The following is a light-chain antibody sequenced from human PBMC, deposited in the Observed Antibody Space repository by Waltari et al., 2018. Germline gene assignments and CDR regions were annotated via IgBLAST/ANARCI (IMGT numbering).Light chain of an antibody. Sequence: QLVLTQSPSAPASLGASVKLTCTLSSGHRSYAIAWPPQQPEKGPRYLMKVSSDGSHSRGDVIPDRFSGSSSGAERYLSISRLQYEDEADYYCQTWGTDTVVFGGGTKLTVL. CDR3: QTWGTDTVV. CDR2: VSSDGSH. V-gene: IGLV4-69*01. J-gene: IGLJ2*01. CDR1: SGHRSYA.